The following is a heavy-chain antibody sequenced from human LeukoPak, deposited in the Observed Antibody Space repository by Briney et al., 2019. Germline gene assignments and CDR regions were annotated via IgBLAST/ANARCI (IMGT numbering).Heavy chain of an antibody. CDR3: ARRRPEYYDFWSGYYRSSSEDDAFDT. CDR1: GGSISSYY. Sequence: SETLSLTCTVSGGSISSYYWSWIRQPPGKGLEWIGYIYYSGSTNYNPSLKSRVTISVDTSKNQFSLKLSSVTAADTAVYYCARRRPEYYDFWSGYYRSSSEDDAFDTWGQGTMVTVSS. D-gene: IGHD3-3*01. CDR2: IYYSGST. J-gene: IGHJ3*02. V-gene: IGHV4-59*01.